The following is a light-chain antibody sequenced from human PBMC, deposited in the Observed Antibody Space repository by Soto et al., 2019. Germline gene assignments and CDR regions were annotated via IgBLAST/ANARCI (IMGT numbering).Light chain of an antibody. CDR3: QQRSNWPPVT. J-gene: IGKJ4*01. V-gene: IGKV3-11*01. Sequence: EIVLTQSPATLSLSPGERATLSCRASQSVSSYLAWYQQKPGQAPRLLIYDAPNRATGIPARFSGSGSGTEFPLSISSLEPADYAIYYCQQRSNWPPVTFGGGTKVEIK. CDR2: DAP. CDR1: QSVSSY.